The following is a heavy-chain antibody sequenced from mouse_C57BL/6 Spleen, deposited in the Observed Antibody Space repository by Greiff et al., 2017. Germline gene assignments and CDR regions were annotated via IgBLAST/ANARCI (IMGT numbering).Heavy chain of an antibody. V-gene: IGHV1-42*01. Sequence: VQLQQSGPELVKPGASVKISCKASGYSFTGYYMNWVKQSPEKSLEWIGEINPSTGGTTYNQKFKAKATLTVDKSSSTAYMQLKSLTSEDSAVYYCARSSSGGWGKGTTLTV. J-gene: IGHJ2*01. CDR3: ARSSSGG. D-gene: IGHD3-2*02. CDR1: GYSFTGYY. CDR2: INPSTGGT.